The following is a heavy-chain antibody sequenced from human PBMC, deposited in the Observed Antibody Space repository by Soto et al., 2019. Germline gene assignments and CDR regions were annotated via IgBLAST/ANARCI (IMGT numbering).Heavy chain of an antibody. Sequence: QVQLQESGPGLVKPSETLSLTSTVSGGSMSSYYWTWIRQPPGKGLEYIGYIYYSGSTDYNPSLKSRVTISADTSQNQFSLKLSSVTAADTAVYYCARISGYGDYIYWGQGTLVTVSS. V-gene: IGHV4-59*08. CDR1: GGSMSSYY. J-gene: IGHJ4*02. CDR3: ARISGYGDYIY. CDR2: IYYSGST. D-gene: IGHD4-17*01.